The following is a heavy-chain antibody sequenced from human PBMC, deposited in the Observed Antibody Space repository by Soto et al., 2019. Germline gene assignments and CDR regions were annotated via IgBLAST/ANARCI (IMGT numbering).Heavy chain of an antibody. J-gene: IGHJ6*02. CDR3: ARLAPIAAADGMDV. V-gene: IGHV4-38-2*01. D-gene: IGHD6-13*01. Sequence: SETLSLTCAVSGYSISSGYYWGWIRQSPGKGLEWIGSIYHSGSTYYNPSLKSRVIISVDTSKNQFSLKLSSVTAADTAVYYCARLAPIAAADGMDVWGQGATVTVSS. CDR1: GYSISSGYY. CDR2: IYHSGST.